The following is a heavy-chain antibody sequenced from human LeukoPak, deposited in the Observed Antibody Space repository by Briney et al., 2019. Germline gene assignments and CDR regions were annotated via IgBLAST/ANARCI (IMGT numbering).Heavy chain of an antibody. CDR1: GFTFSSYA. CDR3: AKDLSGRSYSYYYMDV. Sequence: PGGSLRLSCAASGFTFSSYAMSWVRQAPGKGLEWVSAISGSGGSTYYADSVRGRFTISRDNSKNTLFLQMNSLRAEDTAVYSCAKDLSGRSYSYYYMDVWGRGTTVTVSS. V-gene: IGHV3-23*01. D-gene: IGHD1-26*01. J-gene: IGHJ6*03. CDR2: ISGSGGST.